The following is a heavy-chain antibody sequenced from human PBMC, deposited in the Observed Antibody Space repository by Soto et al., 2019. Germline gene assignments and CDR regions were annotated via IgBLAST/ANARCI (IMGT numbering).Heavy chain of an antibody. CDR2: IQHGGST. V-gene: IGHV4-30-2*01. D-gene: IGHD4-17*01. CDR1: GGSISSGGYS. CDR3: ARAHYGDYGYGMDV. J-gene: IGHJ6*02. Sequence: QLQLQESGSGLVKPSQTLSLTCAVSGGSISSGGYSWSWIRQPPGKGLEWIGYIQHGGSTYYNPSLKSRVTISVDRSKNPFSLKLTSVTAADTAVYYCARAHYGDYGYGMDVWGQGTTVTVSS.